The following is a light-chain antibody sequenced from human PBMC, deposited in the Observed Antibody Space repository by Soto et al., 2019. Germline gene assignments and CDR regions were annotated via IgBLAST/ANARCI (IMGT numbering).Light chain of an antibody. CDR2: AAS. Sequence: EIVMTQSPATLSVSPGEIASLSCSASQSISRNLAWYQHNPGQAPRLLIYAASTRAPGIPARFSGSGSGTEFTLTISSLQSEDFAVYYCQQHNTWPPITFGQGTRLEIK. CDR1: QSISRN. V-gene: IGKV3-15*01. J-gene: IGKJ5*01. CDR3: QQHNTWPPIT.